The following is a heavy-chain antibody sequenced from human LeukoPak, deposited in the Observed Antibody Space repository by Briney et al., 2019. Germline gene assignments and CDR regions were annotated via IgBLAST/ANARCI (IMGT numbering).Heavy chain of an antibody. CDR2: IYYSGST. V-gene: IGHV4-59*01. Sequence: SETLSLTCTVSGGSISTYYWSWIRQPPGKGLEWIGYIYYSGSTNYNPSLKSRVTISVDTSKNQFSLKLSSVTAADTAVYYCARVIGATVDYWGQGTLVTVSS. CDR1: GGSISTYY. D-gene: IGHD5-12*01. CDR3: ARVIGATVDY. J-gene: IGHJ4*02.